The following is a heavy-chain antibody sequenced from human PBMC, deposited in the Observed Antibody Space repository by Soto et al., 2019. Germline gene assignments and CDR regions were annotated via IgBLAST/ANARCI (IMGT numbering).Heavy chain of an antibody. CDR2: MYHSGST. Sequence: QVQLQESGPGLVKPSGTLSLTCAVSGGSISSSNWWSWVRQPPGKGLEWIGEMYHSGSTNHNPSLKSRVTISVDKSKNQFSLKLSSVTAADTAMYYCARAHCSGGSCYSVQHWFDPWGQGTLVTVSS. V-gene: IGHV4-4*02. CDR3: ARAHCSGGSCYSVQHWFDP. D-gene: IGHD2-15*01. CDR1: GGSISSSNW. J-gene: IGHJ5*02.